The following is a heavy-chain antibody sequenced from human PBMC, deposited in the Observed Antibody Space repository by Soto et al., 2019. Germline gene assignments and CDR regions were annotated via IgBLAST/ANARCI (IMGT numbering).Heavy chain of an antibody. J-gene: IGHJ4*01. CDR3: ARAAGYSSSWYGGVFDY. Sequence: PSETLSLTCTVSGGSISSGDYYWSWIRQPPGKGLEWIGYIYYSGSTYYNPSLKSRVTISVDTSKNQFSLKLSSVTAADTAVYYCARAAGYSSSWYGGVFDYWGHGTLVTVSS. CDR2: IYYSGST. CDR1: GGSISSGDYY. V-gene: IGHV4-30-4*01. D-gene: IGHD6-13*01.